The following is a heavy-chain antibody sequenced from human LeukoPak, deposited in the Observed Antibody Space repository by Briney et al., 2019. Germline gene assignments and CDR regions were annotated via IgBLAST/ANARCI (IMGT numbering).Heavy chain of an antibody. CDR1: GFTFSSYA. Sequence: GGSLRLSCAASGFTFSSYAMHWVRQAPGKGLEWVAVISYDGSNKYYADSVRGRFTISRDNSKNTLYLQMNSLRAEDTAVYYCARDWDGDYVSYIYYYYGMDVWGQGTTVTVSS. J-gene: IGHJ6*02. CDR2: ISYDGSNK. V-gene: IGHV3-30-3*01. CDR3: ARDWDGDYVSYIYYYYGMDV. D-gene: IGHD4-17*01.